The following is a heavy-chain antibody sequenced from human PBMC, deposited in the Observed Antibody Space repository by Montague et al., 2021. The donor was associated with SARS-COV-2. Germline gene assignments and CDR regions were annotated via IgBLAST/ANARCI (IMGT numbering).Heavy chain of an antibody. Sequence: SETLSLTCTVSGGSISPYYWSWIRQPPGKGLEWIGYISYSGHTNYNPSLKSRVTISVDTSKNQFSLKLSSVTAADTAVYYCARARQDVVVPTLGIGAYYYYYMDVWGKGTTVTVSS. D-gene: IGHD2-2*01. CDR3: ARARQDVVVPTLGIGAYYYYYMDV. J-gene: IGHJ6*03. CDR1: GGSISPYY. CDR2: ISYSGHT. V-gene: IGHV4-59*12.